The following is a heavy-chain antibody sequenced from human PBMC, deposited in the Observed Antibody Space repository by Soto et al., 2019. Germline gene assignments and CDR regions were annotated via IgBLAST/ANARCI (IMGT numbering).Heavy chain of an antibody. D-gene: IGHD2-2*01. CDR2: ISGSGGST. V-gene: IGHV3-23*01. CDR3: AKSSRVVPAKGVLDY. Sequence: EVQLLESGGGLVQPGGSLRLSCAASGFTFSSYAMSWVRQAPGKGLEWVSAISGSGGSTYYADSVKGRFTISRDNSKNRLYLQMNSLRAEDTAVYYCAKSSRVVPAKGVLDYWGQGTLVTVSS. J-gene: IGHJ4*02. CDR1: GFTFSSYA.